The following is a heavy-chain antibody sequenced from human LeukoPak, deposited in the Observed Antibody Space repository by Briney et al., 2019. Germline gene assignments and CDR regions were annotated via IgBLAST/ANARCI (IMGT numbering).Heavy chain of an antibody. Sequence: PGRSLTRAFSGSGFSFSTARMSWVRQAPGKGLEWLGSIYQGGSENHDVASVMGRLTIARANAKNSLYPQMISLITPDPAVEYCARESPNTVTTPPYINGGGQ. J-gene: IGHJ6*01. CDR1: GFSFSTAR. V-gene: IGHV3-7*01. CDR3: ARESPNTVTTPPYING. D-gene: IGHD4-17*01. CDR2: IYQGGSEN.